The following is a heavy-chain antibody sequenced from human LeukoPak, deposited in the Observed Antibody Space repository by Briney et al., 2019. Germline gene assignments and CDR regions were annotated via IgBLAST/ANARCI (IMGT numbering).Heavy chain of an antibody. Sequence: GGSLRLSCAASGFTFSSYGMPWVRQAPGKGLEWVAVIWYDGSNKYYADSVKGRFTISRDNSKNTLYLQMNSLRAEDTAVYYLAKGRRSGRRPDYSGYWGQGTLGTVSS. CDR1: GFTFSSYG. CDR3: AKGRRSGRRPDYSGY. V-gene: IGHV3-33*06. J-gene: IGHJ4*02. D-gene: IGHD2-15*01. CDR2: IWYDGSNK.